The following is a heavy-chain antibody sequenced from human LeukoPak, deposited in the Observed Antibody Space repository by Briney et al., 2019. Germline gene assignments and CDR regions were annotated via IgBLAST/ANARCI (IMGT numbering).Heavy chain of an antibody. CDR2: IYTSGST. CDR1: GGSISSYY. J-gene: IGHJ6*03. Sequence: SETLSLTXTVSGGSISSYYWSWIRQPAGKGLEWIGRIYTSGSTNYNPSLKSRVTMSVDTSKNQFSLKLSSVTAADTAVYYCARSVRAYSYGYVSYYYMDVWGKGTTVTVSS. V-gene: IGHV4-4*07. D-gene: IGHD5-18*01. CDR3: ARSVRAYSYGYVSYYYMDV.